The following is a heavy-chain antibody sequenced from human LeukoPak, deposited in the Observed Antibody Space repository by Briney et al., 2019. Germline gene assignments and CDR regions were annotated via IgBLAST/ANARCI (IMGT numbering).Heavy chain of an antibody. CDR2: IYNIGGT. J-gene: IGHJ4*02. Sequence: PSETLSLTCTVSGGSISRYYWSWIRQPPGKRLEWLGYIYNIGGTNYNPSLKSRVSISVDTSKNQFSLMLTSVTAADTAVYYCAREAVAGTLDYWGQGALVTVSS. V-gene: IGHV4-59*01. CDR3: AREAVAGTLDY. D-gene: IGHD6-19*01. CDR1: GGSISRYY.